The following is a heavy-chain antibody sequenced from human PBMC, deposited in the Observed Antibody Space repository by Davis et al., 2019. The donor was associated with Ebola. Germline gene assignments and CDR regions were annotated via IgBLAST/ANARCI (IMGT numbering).Heavy chain of an antibody. CDR3: ARDPGFYCSSTSCPPRS. D-gene: IGHD2-2*01. Sequence: GESLKISCAASGFTFSSYWMSWVRQAPGKGLEWVANIKKDGSDKYYVDSVKGRFTISRDNAKNSLYLQMNSLRAEDTAVYYCARDPGFYCSSTSCPPRSWGQGTLVTVSS. J-gene: IGHJ5*02. CDR2: IKKDGSDK. CDR1: GFTFSSYW. V-gene: IGHV3-7*01.